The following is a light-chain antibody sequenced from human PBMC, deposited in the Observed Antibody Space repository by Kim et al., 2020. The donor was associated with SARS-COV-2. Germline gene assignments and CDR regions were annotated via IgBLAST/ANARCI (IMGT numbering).Light chain of an antibody. CDR1: SLKTYY. CDR3: DSWDSSGNHNVV. J-gene: IGLJ2*01. CDR2: GKN. V-gene: IGLV3-19*02. Sequence: SSELTQDPAVSVALGQTVRITCQGDSLKTYYATWYQQKPGQPPVRVIFGKNNRPSGIPHRFSGSNSGNTASLTITGAQAEDEADYYCDSWDSSGNHNVVFGGGTQLTVL.